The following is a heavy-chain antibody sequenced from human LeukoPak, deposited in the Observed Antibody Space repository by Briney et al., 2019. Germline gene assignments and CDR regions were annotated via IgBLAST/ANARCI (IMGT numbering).Heavy chain of an antibody. V-gene: IGHV4-39*01. J-gene: IGHJ4*02. CDR3: ARQMNTVTADY. Sequence: SETLPLTCTVSGGSISSSSYFWGWIRQPPGKGLEWIGSIFYSGSTYYNPSLNSRVTISTDTSKNQFSLRLSSVTAADTAVYYCARQMNTVTADYWGQGTLVTVSS. CDR2: IFYSGST. CDR1: GGSISSSSYF. D-gene: IGHD4-17*01.